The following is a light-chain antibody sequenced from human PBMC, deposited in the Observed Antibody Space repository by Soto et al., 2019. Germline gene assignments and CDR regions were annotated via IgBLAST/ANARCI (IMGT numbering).Light chain of an antibody. CDR3: QQRSDWPWT. CDR2: DSS. CDR1: QSVSNNY. V-gene: IGKV3-11*01. J-gene: IGKJ5*01. Sequence: EIVLTQSPGTLSLSPGERATLSCRASQSVSNNYLAWYQQKPGQAPRLLIYDSSNRAAGIPARFSGSGSGTDFTLTVSSLEPEDFVVYYCQQRSDWPWTFGQGTRLEIK.